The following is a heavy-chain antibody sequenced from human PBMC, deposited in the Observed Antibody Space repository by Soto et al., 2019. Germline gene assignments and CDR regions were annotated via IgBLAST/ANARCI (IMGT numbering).Heavy chain of an antibody. CDR1: GGSFSGYY. J-gene: IGHJ6*03. CDR3: ARNPRRIKSGYYYYYMDV. V-gene: IGHV4-34*01. Sequence: SETLYLTCAVYGGSFSGYYWSWVRQPPGKGLEWIGEINHSGSTNYNPSLKSRVTISVDTSKNQFSLKLSSVTAADTAVYYCARNPRRIKSGYYYYYMDVWGKGTTVS. CDR2: INHSGST. D-gene: IGHD3-10*01.